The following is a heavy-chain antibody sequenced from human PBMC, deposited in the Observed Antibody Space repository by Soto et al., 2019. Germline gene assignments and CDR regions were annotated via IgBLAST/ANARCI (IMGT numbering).Heavy chain of an antibody. CDR3: AREKGSGYAFNWFDP. CDR2: INPSGGST. J-gene: IGHJ5*02. V-gene: IGHV1-46*03. Sequence: QVQLVQSGAEVKKPGASVKVSCKASGYTFTSYYMHWVRQAPGQGLEWMGIINPSGGSTSYAQKFQGVVTMTRDTSTSTVYMELSSLRSEDTAVYYCAREKGSGYAFNWFDPWGQGTLVTVSS. CDR1: GYTFTSYY. D-gene: IGHD5-12*01.